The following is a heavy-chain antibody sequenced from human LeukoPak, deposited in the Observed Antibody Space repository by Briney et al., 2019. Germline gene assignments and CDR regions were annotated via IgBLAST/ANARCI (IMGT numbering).Heavy chain of an antibody. CDR3: ARDRWGSSSSDY. V-gene: IGHV4-59*02. D-gene: IGHD6-6*01. CDR1: GGSVSGYY. CDR2: IYYSETT. J-gene: IGHJ4*02. Sequence: SETLSLTCTVSGGSVSGYYWSWIRQPPGKGLEWIGYIYYSETTNYNPSLKSRVTISVDTSKNQFSLKVSSVTAADTAVYYCARDRWGSSSSDYWGQGTLVTVSS.